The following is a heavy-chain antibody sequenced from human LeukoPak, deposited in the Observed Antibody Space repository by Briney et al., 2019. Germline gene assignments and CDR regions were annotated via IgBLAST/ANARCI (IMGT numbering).Heavy chain of an antibody. CDR1: GGSISSYY. CDR3: AREASPAEGYGMDV. V-gene: IGHV4-59*01. CDR2: IYYSGST. J-gene: IGHJ6*04. Sequence: SETLSLTCTVSGGSISSYYWSWLRQPPGKGLEWLGYIYYSGSTNYNPSLKSRVTISVDTSKNQFSLKLSSVTAADTAVYYCAREASPAEGYGMDVWGKGTTVTVSS. D-gene: IGHD5-12*01.